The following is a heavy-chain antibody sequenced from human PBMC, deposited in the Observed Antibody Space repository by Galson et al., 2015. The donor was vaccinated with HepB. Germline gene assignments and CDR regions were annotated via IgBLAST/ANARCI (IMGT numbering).Heavy chain of an antibody. J-gene: IGHJ4*02. CDR3: ARGFSGEPNLQYFFY. Sequence: SLRLSCAASGFTFSSYGMHWVRQAPGKGLEWVAVISYDGSNKYYADSVKGRFTISRDNSKNTLYLQLNSLRSEDTAVYFCARGFSGEPNLQYFFYWGQGTLITVSS. V-gene: IGHV3-30*03. CDR1: GFTFSSYG. D-gene: IGHD3-9*01. CDR2: ISYDGSNK.